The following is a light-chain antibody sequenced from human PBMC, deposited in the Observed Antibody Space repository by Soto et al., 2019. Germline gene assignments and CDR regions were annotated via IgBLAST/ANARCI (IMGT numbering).Light chain of an antibody. CDR3: QQLEQYPLT. CDR1: QGIRNH. J-gene: IGKJ4*01. Sequence: DIQLTQSPSFLSASVGDSVTITCRASQGIRNHLGWYQQKSGKVPKLLIYDAATLQGGVPSRFSGRGYGTEFTLTISSLQPEDFATYYCQQLEQYPLTFGGGTAVEI. V-gene: IGKV1-9*01. CDR2: DAA.